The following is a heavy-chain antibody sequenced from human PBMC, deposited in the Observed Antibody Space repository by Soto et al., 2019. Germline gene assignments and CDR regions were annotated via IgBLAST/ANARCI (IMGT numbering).Heavy chain of an antibody. D-gene: IGHD2-15*01. CDR2: INPNSGGT. CDR3: ARGYCSGGSCYSVDY. CDR1: GYTFTGYY. Sequence: QVQLVQSGAEVKKPGASVKVSCKASGYTFTGYYMHWVRQAPGQGLEWRGWINPNSGGTNYAQKFQGRVTMTRDTSISTAYMELSRLRSDDTAVYYCARGYCSGGSCYSVDYWGQGTLVTVSS. V-gene: IGHV1-2*02. J-gene: IGHJ4*02.